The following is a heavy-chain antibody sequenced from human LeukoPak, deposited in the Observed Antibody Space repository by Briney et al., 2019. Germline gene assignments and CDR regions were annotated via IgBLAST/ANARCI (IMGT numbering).Heavy chain of an antibody. D-gene: IGHD2-2*01. J-gene: IGHJ5*02. CDR1: GGSFSGYY. CDR2: INHSGST. Sequence: SETLSLTCAVYGGSFSGYYWSWIRQPPGKGLEWIGEINHSGSTNYNPSLKSRVTISVDTSKNQFSLKLSSVTAADTAVYYCARMLAYCSSTSCINWFDPWGQGTLVTVYS. V-gene: IGHV4-34*01. CDR3: ARMLAYCSSTSCINWFDP.